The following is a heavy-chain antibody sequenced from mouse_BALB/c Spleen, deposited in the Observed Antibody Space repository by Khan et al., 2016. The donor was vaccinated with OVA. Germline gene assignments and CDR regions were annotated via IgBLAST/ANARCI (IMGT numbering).Heavy chain of an antibody. D-gene: IGHD1-2*01. CDR1: GYSIPSGYG. Sequence: EVQLVETGPGLVKPSQSLSLTYTVTGYSIPSGYGWNWIRQFPGNKLEWMGYISYSGSTNYNPSLKSRISITRDTSKNQFFLQLNSVTTEDTATYYCARTARIKYWGQGTTLTVSS. J-gene: IGHJ2*01. CDR2: ISYSGST. CDR3: ARTARIKY. V-gene: IGHV3-2*02.